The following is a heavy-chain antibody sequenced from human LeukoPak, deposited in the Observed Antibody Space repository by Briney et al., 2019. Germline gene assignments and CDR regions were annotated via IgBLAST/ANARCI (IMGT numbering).Heavy chain of an antibody. CDR1: GYSFTSYW. Sequence: GESLKISCKGSGYSFTSYWIGWVRQMPGKGLEWMGIIYPGDSDTRYSPSFQGQVTISADKSISTAYLQWRSLKASDTAMYYCARHKRVGWELNLERGFFDYWGQGTLVTVSS. CDR3: ARHKRVGWELNLERGFFDY. J-gene: IGHJ4*02. CDR2: IYPGDSDT. D-gene: IGHD1-26*01. V-gene: IGHV5-51*01.